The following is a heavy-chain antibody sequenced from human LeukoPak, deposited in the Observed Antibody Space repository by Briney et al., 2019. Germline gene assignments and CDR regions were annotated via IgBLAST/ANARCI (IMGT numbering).Heavy chain of an antibody. CDR3: ARSILRVAYYYYYMDV. V-gene: IGHV1-18*01. J-gene: IGHJ6*03. CDR2: ISAYNGNT. CDR1: GYTFTSYG. Sequence: ASVKVSCKASGYTFTSYGISWVRQAPGQGLEWMGWISAYNGNTNYAQKLQGRVTMTTDTSTSTAYMELRSLRSEDTAVYYCARSILRVAYYYYYMDVWGKGTTVTVSS. D-gene: IGHD5-12*01.